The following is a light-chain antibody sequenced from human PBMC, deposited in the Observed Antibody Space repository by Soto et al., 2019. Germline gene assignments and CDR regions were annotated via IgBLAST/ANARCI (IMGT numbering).Light chain of an antibody. CDR1: QSVSSN. Sequence: EIVMTRSPATLSVSPGERATLSCRASQSVSSNLAWYQQKPGQAPRLLIYGASTRATGISARFSGSGSGTEFTLTISSLQSEDFAVYYWQQYNNWPLTFGGGTKVEIK. J-gene: IGKJ4*01. V-gene: IGKV3-15*01. CDR2: GAS. CDR3: QQYNNWPLT.